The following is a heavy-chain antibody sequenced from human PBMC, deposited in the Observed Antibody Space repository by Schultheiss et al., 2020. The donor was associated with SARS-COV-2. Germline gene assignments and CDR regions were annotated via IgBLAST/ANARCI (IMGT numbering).Heavy chain of an antibody. CDR3: ARAATIFGVVIPPYYYYYYMDV. CDR2: ISSSSSTI. Sequence: GGSLRLSCAASGFTFSYYGMHWVRQAPGKGLEWVSYISSSSSTIYYADSVKGRFTISRDNAKNSLYLQMNSLRAEDTAVYYCARAATIFGVVIPPYYYYYYMDVWGKGTTVTVSS. D-gene: IGHD3-3*01. J-gene: IGHJ6*03. CDR1: GFTFSYYG. V-gene: IGHV3-48*04.